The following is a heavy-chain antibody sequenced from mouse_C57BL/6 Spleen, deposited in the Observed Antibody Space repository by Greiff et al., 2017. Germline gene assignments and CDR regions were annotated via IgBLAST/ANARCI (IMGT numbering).Heavy chain of an antibody. CDR1: GYAFTNYL. Sequence: VQLQESGAELVRPGTSVKVSCKASGYAFTNYLIEWVKQRPGQGLEWIGVINPGSGGTNYNEKFKGKATLTADKSSSTAYMQLSSLTSEDSAVYFCARYYGSSYDFDYWGQGTTLTVSS. J-gene: IGHJ2*01. CDR3: ARYYGSSYDFDY. CDR2: INPGSGGT. V-gene: IGHV1-54*01. D-gene: IGHD1-1*01.